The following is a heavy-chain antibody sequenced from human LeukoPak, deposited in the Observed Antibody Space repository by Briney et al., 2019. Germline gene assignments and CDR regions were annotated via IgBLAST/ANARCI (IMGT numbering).Heavy chain of an antibody. CDR2: IKQDGSRK. V-gene: IGHV3-7*04. CDR1: GFPFSSYW. D-gene: IGHD5-24*01. Sequence: GGSLRLSCVASGFPFSSYWMTWVRQAPGKGQEWVANIKQDGSRKSYVDSVKGRFTISRDNAKNSLYLQMNSLRAEDTAIYYCTRVGYIDEGIDYWGQGTLVTVSS. J-gene: IGHJ4*02. CDR3: TRVGYIDEGIDY.